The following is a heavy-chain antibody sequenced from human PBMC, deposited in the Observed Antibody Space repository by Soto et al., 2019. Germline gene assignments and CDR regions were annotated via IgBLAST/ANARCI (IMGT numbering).Heavy chain of an antibody. CDR2: ISYDGSNK. V-gene: IGHV3-30*18. J-gene: IGHJ6*02. Sequence: LRLSCAASGLTFSSYGMHWVRQAPGKGLEWVAVISYDGSNKYYADSVKGRFTISRDNSKNTLYLQMNSLRAEDTAVYYCAKAMPYYYYGMDVWGQGTTVTVSS. CDR1: GLTFSSYG. D-gene: IGHD2-2*01. CDR3: AKAMPYYYYGMDV.